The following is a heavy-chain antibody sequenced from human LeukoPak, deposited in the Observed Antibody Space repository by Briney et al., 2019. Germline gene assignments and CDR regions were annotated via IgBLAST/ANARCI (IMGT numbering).Heavy chain of an antibody. Sequence: PSETLSLTCAVYGGSFSGYYWSWIRQPPGKGLEWIGEINHSGSTNYNPSLKSRVTISVDTSKNQFSLKLSSVTAADTAVYYCATGGPSLSSGYYGFVERPNPRWKFDYWGQGTLVTVSS. J-gene: IGHJ4*02. V-gene: IGHV4-34*01. CDR1: GGSFSGYY. CDR3: ATGGPSLSSGYYGFVERPNPRWKFDY. CDR2: INHSGST. D-gene: IGHD3-22*01.